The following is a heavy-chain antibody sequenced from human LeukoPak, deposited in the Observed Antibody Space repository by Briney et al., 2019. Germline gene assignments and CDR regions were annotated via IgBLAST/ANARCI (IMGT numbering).Heavy chain of an antibody. CDR2: ISYDGSNK. V-gene: IGHV3-30*18. J-gene: IGHJ6*02. CDR1: GFTFSSYG. Sequence: RPGGSLRLSCAASGFTFSSYGMHWVRQAPGKGLEWVAVISYDGSNKYYADSVKGRFTISRDNSKNTLYLQMNSLRAEDTAVYYCAKEPTEQWLPNFYYYYYGMDVWGQGTTVTVSS. D-gene: IGHD6-19*01. CDR3: AKEPTEQWLPNFYYYYYGMDV.